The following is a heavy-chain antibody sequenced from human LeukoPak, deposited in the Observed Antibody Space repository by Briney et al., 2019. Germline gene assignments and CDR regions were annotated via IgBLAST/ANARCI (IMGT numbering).Heavy chain of an antibody. Sequence: PGGSLRLSCAASGFTFSSYSMNWVRQAPGKGLEWVSSISSSSSYIYYADSVKGRFTISRDNAKNSLYLQMDSLRAEDTAVYYCVPRLNSGSYLFDYWGQGTLVTVSS. CDR3: VPRLNSGSYLFDY. CDR1: GFTFSSYS. CDR2: ISSSSSYI. V-gene: IGHV3-21*01. J-gene: IGHJ4*02. D-gene: IGHD1-26*01.